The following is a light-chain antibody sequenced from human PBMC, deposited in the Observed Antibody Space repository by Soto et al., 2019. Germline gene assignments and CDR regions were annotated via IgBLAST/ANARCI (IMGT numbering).Light chain of an antibody. CDR1: SSNIGSNS. J-gene: IGLJ2*01. V-gene: IGLV1-47*01. CDR3: AAWDDSLSAVV. Sequence: QSVLTQPPSASGTPGQRVTISCSGSSSNIGSNSVYWYQQLPGTAPKLLIFGNNQRPSGVPDRLSGSKSGTSASLAISGLRSEDEADYYCAAWDDSLSAVVFGGGTQLT. CDR2: GNN.